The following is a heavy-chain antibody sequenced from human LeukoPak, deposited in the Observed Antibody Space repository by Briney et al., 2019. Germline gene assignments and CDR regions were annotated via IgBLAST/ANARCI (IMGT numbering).Heavy chain of an antibody. Sequence: GASVKVSCKASGYTFTNYYMHWVRQAPGQGLEWMGIINPSGGSTSYAQKFQGRVTMTRNTSISTAYMELSSLRSEDTAVYYCARGPLMTTVTTTLYNWFDPWGQGTLVTVSS. CDR2: INPSGGST. CDR1: GYTFTNYY. D-gene: IGHD4-17*01. V-gene: IGHV1-46*01. CDR3: ARGPLMTTVTTTLYNWFDP. J-gene: IGHJ5*02.